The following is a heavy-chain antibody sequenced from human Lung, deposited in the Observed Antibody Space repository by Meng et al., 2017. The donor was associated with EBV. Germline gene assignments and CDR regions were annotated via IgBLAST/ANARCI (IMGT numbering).Heavy chain of an antibody. Sequence: QVQVQEAGPGPVEPLQNLSLNCTVSGGSIFRCRYYWSLIRQYPGKGPEWIGYLYSSGSHYYHPSLKSRVTISVDKSKNQFSLKLSSVTAADTAVYYCARGGSSGWYWGQGTLVTVSS. CDR1: GGSIFRCRYY. CDR3: ARGGSSGWY. V-gene: IGHV4-31*03. CDR2: LYSSGSH. D-gene: IGHD6-19*01. J-gene: IGHJ4*02.